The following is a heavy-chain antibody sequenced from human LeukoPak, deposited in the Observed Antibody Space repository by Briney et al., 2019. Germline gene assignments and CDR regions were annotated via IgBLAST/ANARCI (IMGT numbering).Heavy chain of an antibody. CDR3: ARARTYSSGWWYYFDY. CDR1: GFTVSSNY. V-gene: IGHV3-66*01. CDR2: LYSGSST. J-gene: IGHJ4*02. D-gene: IGHD6-19*01. Sequence: GGSLRLPCAASGFTVSSNYMSWVRQAPGKGLEWVSILYSGSSTYYADSVKGRFTISRDTSRNTLYLQMNSLRAEDTAIYYCARARTYSSGWWYYFDYWGQGTLVTVSS.